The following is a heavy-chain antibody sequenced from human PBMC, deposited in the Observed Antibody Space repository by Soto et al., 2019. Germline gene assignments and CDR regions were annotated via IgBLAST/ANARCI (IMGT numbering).Heavy chain of an antibody. Sequence: QITLNESGPTLVRPTETLTLTCRFSGFSLTTSGVGVCWIRQSPGKAPEWLALIYWDDDKRYSASLKSRLTITKDTSKNPVVLTVSDLDPTDTATYYCAHRVLRTVFGLVTTTAIYFDFWGQGTPVAVSS. CDR3: AHRVLRTVFGLVTTTAIYFDF. D-gene: IGHD3-3*01. CDR2: IYWDDDK. J-gene: IGHJ4*02. CDR1: GFSLTTSGVG. V-gene: IGHV2-5*02.